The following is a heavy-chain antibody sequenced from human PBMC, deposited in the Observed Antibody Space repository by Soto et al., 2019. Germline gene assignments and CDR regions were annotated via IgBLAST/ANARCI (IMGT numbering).Heavy chain of an antibody. D-gene: IGHD2-2*01. Sequence: VGSLRLSGAASGFTFSSYSMNWVRQARGKGLEWVSSISSSSSYIYYADSVKGRFTISRDNAKNSLYLQMNSLRAEDTAVYYCARDRIVVVPAARYGMDVWGQGTTVTVSS. CDR1: GFTFSSYS. J-gene: IGHJ6*02. V-gene: IGHV3-21*01. CDR2: ISSSSSYI. CDR3: ARDRIVVVPAARYGMDV.